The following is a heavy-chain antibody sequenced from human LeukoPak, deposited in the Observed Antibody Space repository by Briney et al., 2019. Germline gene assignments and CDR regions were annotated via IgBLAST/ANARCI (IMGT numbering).Heavy chain of an antibody. Sequence: GESLRISCKASGYSFTISWISWVRQMPGKGLEWMGIINPGDSDTRYSPSFQGQVTISADKSSTTAYLQWSSLKASDTAMYYCARHPPRDISSPPFYGVDVWGQGTTVTVSS. CDR3: ARHPPRDISSPPFYGVDV. J-gene: IGHJ6*02. V-gene: IGHV5-51*01. CDR2: INPGDSDT. CDR1: GYSFTISW. D-gene: IGHD6-13*01.